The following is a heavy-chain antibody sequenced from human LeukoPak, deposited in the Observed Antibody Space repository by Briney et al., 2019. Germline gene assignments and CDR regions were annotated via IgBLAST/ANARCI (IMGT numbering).Heavy chain of an antibody. CDR2: IYYSGST. D-gene: IGHD3-22*01. CDR3: ARGGTYYYDSSGSVEGAFDI. Sequence: KTSETLSLTCTVSGGSISSYYWSWIRQPPGKGLEWIGYIYYSGSTNYNPSLKSRVTISVDTSKNQFSLKLSSVTAADTAVYYCARGGTYYYDSSGSVEGAFDIWGQGTMVTVSS. J-gene: IGHJ3*02. CDR1: GGSISSYY. V-gene: IGHV4-59*01.